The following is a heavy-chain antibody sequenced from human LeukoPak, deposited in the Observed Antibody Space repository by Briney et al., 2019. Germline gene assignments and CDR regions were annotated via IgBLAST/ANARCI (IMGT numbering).Heavy chain of an antibody. CDR3: SRGSLYSDYDVHRRRRYNWFDP. D-gene: IGHD5-12*01. CDR1: GGSISSSSYY. V-gene: IGHV4-39*07. CDR2: IYYSGST. Sequence: SETLSLTCTVSGGSISSSSYYWGWIRQPPGKGLEWIGSIYYSGSTYYNPSLKSRVTISVDTSKNQFSLKLSSVTAADTAVYYCSRGSLYSDYDVHRRRRYNWFDPWGQGTLVTVSS. J-gene: IGHJ5*02.